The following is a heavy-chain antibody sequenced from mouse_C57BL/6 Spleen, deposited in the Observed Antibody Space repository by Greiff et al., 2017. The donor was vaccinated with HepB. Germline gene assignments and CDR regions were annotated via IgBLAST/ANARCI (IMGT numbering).Heavy chain of an antibody. V-gene: IGHV1-62-2*01. Sequence: VMLVESGAELVKPGASVKLSCKASGYTFTEYTIHWVKQRSGQGLEWIGWFYPGSGSIKYNEKFKDKATLTADKSSSTVYMELSRLTSEDSAVYFCARQNYYGSSEYFDVWGTGTTVTVSS. D-gene: IGHD1-1*01. CDR3: ARQNYYGSSEYFDV. CDR1: GYTFTEYT. CDR2: FYPGSGSI. J-gene: IGHJ1*03.